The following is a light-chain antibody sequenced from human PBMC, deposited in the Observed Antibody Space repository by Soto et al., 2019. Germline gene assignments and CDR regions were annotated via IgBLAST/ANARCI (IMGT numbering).Light chain of an antibody. CDR3: HQYGSPPYT. J-gene: IGKJ2*01. CDR1: QSVSSSY. V-gene: IGKV3-20*01. CDR2: GAS. Sequence: EIVLTQSPGTRSVSPGERATLSCRASQSVSSSYLAWYQQKPGQAPRLLIYGASTRATGIPDRFSGSGSGTDCPLTISRLESEDFAVYHCHQYGSPPYTVGQGTKLEIK.